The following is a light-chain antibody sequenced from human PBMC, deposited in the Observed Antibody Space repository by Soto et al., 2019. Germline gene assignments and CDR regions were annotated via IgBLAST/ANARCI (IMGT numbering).Light chain of an antibody. Sequence: EIVMTQSPATLSVSPGERATLSCRASQRVSSNLAWYHQKPGQAPRLLIYGASTRATGIPARFSGSGSGTEFTLTISSLQSEDFAVYYCQQYNNWRTFGQGTKVEIK. J-gene: IGKJ1*01. CDR1: QRVSSN. CDR3: QQYNNWRT. V-gene: IGKV3-15*01. CDR2: GAS.